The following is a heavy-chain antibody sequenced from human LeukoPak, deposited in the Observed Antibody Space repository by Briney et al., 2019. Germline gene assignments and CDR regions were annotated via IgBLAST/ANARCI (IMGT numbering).Heavy chain of an antibody. CDR2: ISFDGSFT. CDR3: ARVLIAIPGQSPGY. Sequence: GGSLRLSCAASGFTFSSYSMHWVRQAPGKGLEWVAVISFDGSFTFYGDSVKGRFTISRDNSKNMLYLQMNSLRAEDTAVYYCARVLIAIPGQSPGYWGQGTLVTVSS. J-gene: IGHJ4*02. D-gene: IGHD6-13*01. V-gene: IGHV3-30-3*01. CDR1: GFTFSSYS.